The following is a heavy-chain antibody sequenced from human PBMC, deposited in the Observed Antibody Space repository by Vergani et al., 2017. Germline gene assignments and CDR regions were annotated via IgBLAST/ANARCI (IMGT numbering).Heavy chain of an antibody. V-gene: IGHV4-4*03. CDR3: ARLLHEEATVTYVDY. CDR2: IYHSGST. CDR1: GGSISSSNW. D-gene: IGHD4-17*01. J-gene: IGHJ4*02. Sequence: QVQLQESGPGLVKPPGTLSLTCAVSGGSISSSNWWSWVRQPPGEGREWIGEIYHSGSTNYNPSLKSRVTISVDKSKNQFYLKLSSVTAADTAVYYCARLLHEEATVTYVDYWGQGTLVTVSS.